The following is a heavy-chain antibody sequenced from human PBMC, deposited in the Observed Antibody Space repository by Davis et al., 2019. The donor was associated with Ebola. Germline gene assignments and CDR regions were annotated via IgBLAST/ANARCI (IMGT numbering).Heavy chain of an antibody. CDR1: GYTFTGYG. Sequence: ASVKVSCKASGYTFTGYGISWVRQAPGQGLEWMGWISTYNGNTNYAQKLQGRVTMTTDTSTSTAYMELISLTSEDTAVYYCARDLRGSWTVDYWGQGTPVTVSS. CDR2: ISTYNGNT. CDR3: ARDLRGSWTVDY. V-gene: IGHV1-18*01. D-gene: IGHD1-26*01. J-gene: IGHJ4*02.